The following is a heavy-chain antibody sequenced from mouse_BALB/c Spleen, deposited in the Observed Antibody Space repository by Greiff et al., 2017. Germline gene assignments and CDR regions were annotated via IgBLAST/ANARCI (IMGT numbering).Heavy chain of an antibody. CDR1: GFTFSSYA. Sequence: EVQLVESGGGLVKPGGSLKLSCAASGFTFSSYAMSWVRQTPEKRLEWVASISSGGSTYYPDSVTGRFTISRDNARNILYLQMSSLRSEDTAMYYCAREGYYRYDYWGQGTTLTVSS. V-gene: IGHV5-6-5*01. CDR2: ISSGGST. J-gene: IGHJ2*01. D-gene: IGHD2-14*01. CDR3: AREGYYRYDY.